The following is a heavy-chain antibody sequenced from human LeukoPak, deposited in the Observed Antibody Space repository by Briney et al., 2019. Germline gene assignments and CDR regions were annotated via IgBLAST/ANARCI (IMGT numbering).Heavy chain of an antibody. Sequence: SETLSLTCTVSGGSISSYYWSWIRQPPGKGLEWIGYIYYSGSTNYNPSLKSRVTISVDTSKNQFSLKLSSVTAADTAVYYCARGGDFWSGYFRFDYWGQGTLVTVSS. CDR1: GGSISSYY. CDR3: ARGGDFWSGYFRFDY. J-gene: IGHJ4*02. CDR2: IYYSGST. D-gene: IGHD3-3*01. V-gene: IGHV4-59*01.